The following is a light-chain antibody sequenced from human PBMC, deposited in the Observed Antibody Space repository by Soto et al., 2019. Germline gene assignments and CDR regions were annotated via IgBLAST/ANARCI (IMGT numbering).Light chain of an antibody. CDR1: SSDVGGYNY. CDR2: DVN. V-gene: IGLV2-8*01. Sequence: QSALTQPPSASGSPGQSVTISCTGTSSDVGGYNYVSWYRQHPGKAPQLIIYDVNKRPSGVPDRFSGSKSGTTASLTVSGLQAADEADYFCNSYGGTNNYVVFGGGTKLTVL. CDR3: NSYGGTNNYVV. J-gene: IGLJ2*01.